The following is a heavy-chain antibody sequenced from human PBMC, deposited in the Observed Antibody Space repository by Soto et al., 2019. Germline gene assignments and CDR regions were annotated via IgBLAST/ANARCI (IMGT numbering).Heavy chain of an antibody. CDR2: ISYDGSNK. Sequence: QVQLVESGGGVVQPGRSLRLSCAASGFTFSSYGMHWVRQAPGKGLEWVAVISYDGSNKYYADSVKGRFTISRDNSKNTLYLQMNSLRAEDTAVYYCARSRYGSGSYYNAWGQGTLVTVSS. CDR1: GFTFSSYG. CDR3: ARSRYGSGSYYNA. V-gene: IGHV3-30*03. D-gene: IGHD3-10*01. J-gene: IGHJ5*02.